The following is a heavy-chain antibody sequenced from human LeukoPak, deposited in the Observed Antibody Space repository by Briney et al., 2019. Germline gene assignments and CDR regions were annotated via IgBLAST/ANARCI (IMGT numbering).Heavy chain of an antibody. V-gene: IGHV3-30-3*01. J-gene: IGHJ4*02. CDR3: ARDFQQGTFDY. CDR2: ISYDGSNK. CDR1: GFTFSSYA. D-gene: IGHD6-13*01. Sequence: GGSLRLSCAASGFTFSSYAMHWVRQAPGKGLEWVAVISYDGSNKYYADSVKGRFTISRDNSKNTLYLQMNSLRAEDTAVYYCARDFQQGTFDYWGQGTLVTVSS.